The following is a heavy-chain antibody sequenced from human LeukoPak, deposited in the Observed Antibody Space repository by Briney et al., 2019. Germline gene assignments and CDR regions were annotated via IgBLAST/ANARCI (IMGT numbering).Heavy chain of an antibody. V-gene: IGHV1-2*02. J-gene: IGHJ6*03. CDR1: GYTFTGYY. CDR2: INPNSGGT. Sequence: ASVKVSCKASGYTFTGYYMHWVRQAPGQGLEWMGWINPNSGGTNYAQKFQGRVTMTRDTSISTAYMELSRLRSDDTAVYYCARVGSSWSRGPTPHYYYYYMDVWGKGTTVTVSS. D-gene: IGHD6-13*01. CDR3: ARVGSSWSRGPTPHYYYYYMDV.